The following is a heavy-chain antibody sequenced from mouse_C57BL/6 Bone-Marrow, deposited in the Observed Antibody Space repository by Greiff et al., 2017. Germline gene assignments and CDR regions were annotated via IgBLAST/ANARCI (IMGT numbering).Heavy chain of an antibody. CDR3: ARRDDYLYAMDY. J-gene: IGHJ4*01. Sequence: EVQLQQSGPELVKPGASVKISCKASGYSFTGYYMNWVKQSPEKSLEWIGEINPSTGGTTYNQKFKAKATLTVDKSSSTAYMQLKSLTSEDSAVYYCARRDDYLYAMDYWGQGTSVTVSS. V-gene: IGHV1-42*01. CDR1: GYSFTGYY. CDR2: INPSTGGT. D-gene: IGHD2-4*01.